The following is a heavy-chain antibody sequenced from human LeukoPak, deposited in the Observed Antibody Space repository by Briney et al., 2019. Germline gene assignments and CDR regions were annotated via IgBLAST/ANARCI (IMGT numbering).Heavy chain of an antibody. Sequence: PGRSLRLSCAASGFTFSSYAMHWVRQAPGKGLEWVAVISYDGSNKYYADSVKGRFTISRDNSKNTLYLQTNSLRAEDTAVYYCARDGSDYDILTGPFDYWGQGTLVTVSS. CDR3: ARDGSDYDILTGPFDY. D-gene: IGHD3-9*01. J-gene: IGHJ4*02. CDR2: ISYDGSNK. V-gene: IGHV3-30*04. CDR1: GFTFSSYA.